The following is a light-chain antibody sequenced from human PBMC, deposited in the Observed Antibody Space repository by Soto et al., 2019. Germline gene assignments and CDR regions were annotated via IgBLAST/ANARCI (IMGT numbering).Light chain of an antibody. J-gene: IGKJ3*01. V-gene: IGKV2-28*01. CDR1: QSLLHSNGYNY. CDR3: MQVLQTPPT. CDR2: LGS. Sequence: DIVMTQSPLSLPVTPGKPASISCRSSQSLLHSNGYNYLDWYLQKPGQSPQLLIYLGSNRASGVPDRFSGSGSGTYFTLKISRVEAEDVGVYYCMQVLQTPPTFGPGTKVDIK.